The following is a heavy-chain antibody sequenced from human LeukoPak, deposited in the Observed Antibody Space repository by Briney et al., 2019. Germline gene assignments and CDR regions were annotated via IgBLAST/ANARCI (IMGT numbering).Heavy chain of an antibody. CDR1: GFSFSNSD. Sequence: GGSLRLSCSASGFSFSNSDLHWVRQAPGKGLEYLSRIRSSGDRTNYADSVKDRFTISRDNSKKTLFLQMNSLRAEDTAVYYCARDLGSYVDSWGHGTLVTVSS. CDR3: ARDLGSYVDS. D-gene: IGHD5-18*01. J-gene: IGHJ5*01. V-gene: IGHV3-64*04. CDR2: IRSSGDRT.